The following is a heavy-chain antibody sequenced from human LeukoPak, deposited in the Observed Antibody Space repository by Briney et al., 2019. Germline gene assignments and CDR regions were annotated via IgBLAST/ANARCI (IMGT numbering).Heavy chain of an antibody. CDR3: ARNHFSGSYDHWFDP. CDR2: INPNSGDS. D-gene: IGHD3-10*01. CDR1: GYTFTGYY. Sequence: ASVKVSCKASGYTFTGYYMHWVRQAPGQGLEWMGWINPNSGDSKYAQKFQGWVTMTRDTSISTAYMELSRLRSDDTAVYYCARNHFSGSYDHWFDPWGQGTLVTVSP. J-gene: IGHJ5*02. V-gene: IGHV1-2*04.